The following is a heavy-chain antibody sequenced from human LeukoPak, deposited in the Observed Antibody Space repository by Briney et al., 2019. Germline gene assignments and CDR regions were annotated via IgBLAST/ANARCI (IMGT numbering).Heavy chain of an antibody. CDR1: TFAFGHSD. CDR3: ARGDYARGRGYFDS. Sequence: GGSLRLSCAASTFAFGHSDMHWVRQAPGKGLEWVAVISYEGSNKYYADSVKGRFTISRDNSKNTLFLQMNSLRAEDTAVYYCARGDYARGRGYFDSWGQGTLVTVSS. D-gene: IGHD3-10*02. J-gene: IGHJ4*02. V-gene: IGHV3-30*04. CDR2: ISYEGSNK.